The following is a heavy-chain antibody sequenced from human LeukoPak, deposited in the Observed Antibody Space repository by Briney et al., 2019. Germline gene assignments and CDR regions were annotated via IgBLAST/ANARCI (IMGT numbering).Heavy chain of an antibody. V-gene: IGHV4-59*01. CDR2: IYYSGST. Sequence: SETLSLTCTVSGGTISSYYWSWIRQPPGQGLEWIGYIYYSGSTHYNPSLKSRVTISVDTSKNQFSLKLSSVTAADTAVYYCARGPRGYSYRYLGYWGQGTLVTVSS. CDR1: GGTISSYY. CDR3: ARGPRGYSYRYLGY. J-gene: IGHJ4*02. D-gene: IGHD5-18*01.